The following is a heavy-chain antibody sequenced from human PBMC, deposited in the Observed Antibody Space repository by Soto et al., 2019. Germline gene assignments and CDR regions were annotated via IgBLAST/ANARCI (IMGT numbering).Heavy chain of an antibody. CDR2: IYYSGST. CDR1: GGSISSSSYY. V-gene: IGHV4-39*01. CDR3: ARGYARGMDV. J-gene: IGHJ6*02. Sequence: SETLSLTCTVSGGSISSSSYYWGWIRQPPGKGLEWIGSIYYSGSTYYNPSLKSRVTISVDTSKNQFSLKLSSVTAADTAVYYCARGYARGMDVWGQGTTVTAP. D-gene: IGHD5-12*01.